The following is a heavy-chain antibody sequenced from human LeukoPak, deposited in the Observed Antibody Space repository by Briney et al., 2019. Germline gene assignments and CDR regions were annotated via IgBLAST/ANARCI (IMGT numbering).Heavy chain of an antibody. Sequence: SETLSLTCTVSGGSISSSSYYWSWIRQPAGKGLEWIRRIYTSGSTNYNPSLKSRVTMSVDTSKNQFSLKLSSVTAADTAVYYCARGLFGVVIAGYMDVWGKGTTVTASS. V-gene: IGHV4-61*02. CDR3: ARGLFGVVIAGYMDV. J-gene: IGHJ6*03. CDR2: IYTSGST. D-gene: IGHD3-3*01. CDR1: GGSISSSSYY.